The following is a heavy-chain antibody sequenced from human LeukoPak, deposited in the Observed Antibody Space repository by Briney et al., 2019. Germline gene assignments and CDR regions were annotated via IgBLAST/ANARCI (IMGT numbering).Heavy chain of an antibody. Sequence: ASVKVSCKASGYTFTSYDINWVRQATGQGLEWMGWMYPNNNNVGYAQKFQGRVTMTRDTSISTAYMELGSLTSEDTAVYYCARGAFLPQYRRDFDPWGQGTLVTVSS. D-gene: IGHD6-6*01. CDR1: GYTFTSYD. CDR2: MYPNNNNV. CDR3: ARGAFLPQYRRDFDP. V-gene: IGHV1-8*01. J-gene: IGHJ5*02.